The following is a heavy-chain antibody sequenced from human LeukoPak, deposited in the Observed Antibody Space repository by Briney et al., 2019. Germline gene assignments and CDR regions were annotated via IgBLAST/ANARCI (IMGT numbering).Heavy chain of an antibody. CDR2: IYYSGST. CDR1: GGSISSSSYY. J-gene: IGHJ4*02. Sequence: PSETLSLTCTVSGGSISSSSYYWGWIRQPPGKGLEWSGSIYYSGSTYYNPSLKSRITISVDTSKNQFSLKLSSVTAADTAVYYCARQWSSGSYWGQGTLVTVSS. D-gene: IGHD1-26*01. CDR3: ARQWSSGSY. V-gene: IGHV4-39*01.